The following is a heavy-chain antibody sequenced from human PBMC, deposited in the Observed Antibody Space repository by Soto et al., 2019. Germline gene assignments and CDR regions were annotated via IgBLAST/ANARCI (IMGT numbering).Heavy chain of an antibody. CDR3: AKDELLRLRYYGMDV. V-gene: IGHV3-9*01. CDR1: GITFGDYA. CDR2: ISWNSGSI. J-gene: IGHJ6*02. D-gene: IGHD2-15*01. Sequence: LRLSCAASGITFGDYAIQWVRQGPGKGLEWVSAISWNSGSIDYADSVKGRFTISRDNAKNSLYLQMNSLRAEDTAVYYCAKDELLRLRYYGMDVWGQGTTVNVSS.